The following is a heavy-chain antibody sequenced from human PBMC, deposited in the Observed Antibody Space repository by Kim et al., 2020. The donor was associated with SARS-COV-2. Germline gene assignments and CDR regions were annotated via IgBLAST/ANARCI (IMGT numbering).Heavy chain of an antibody. Sequence: SETLSLTCTVSGGSISSYYWSWIRQPPGKGLEWIGYIYYSGSTNYNPSLKSRVTISVDTSKNQFSLKLSSVTAADTAVYYCARAPEWLSYDDYYGMDVWGRGPTVTVSS. CDR1: GGSISSYY. J-gene: IGHJ6*02. CDR3: ARAPEWLSYDDYYGMDV. D-gene: IGHD3-3*01. CDR2: IYYSGST. V-gene: IGHV4-59*13.